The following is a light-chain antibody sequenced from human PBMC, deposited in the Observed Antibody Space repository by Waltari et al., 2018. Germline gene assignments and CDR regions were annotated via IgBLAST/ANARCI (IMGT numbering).Light chain of an antibody. CDR2: GAS. J-gene: IGKJ1*01. CDR1: QSLDSTY. CDR3: QQFLMSPRT. Sequence: EVVLTQSPGTLSLTPGERAPLSCRASQSLDSTYLGWYQQKPGQAPRLHIYGASNRATGIPDRFSGSGSGTDFTLTISRLEPEDFAVYYCQQFLMSPRTFGRGTKVEV. V-gene: IGKV3-20*01.